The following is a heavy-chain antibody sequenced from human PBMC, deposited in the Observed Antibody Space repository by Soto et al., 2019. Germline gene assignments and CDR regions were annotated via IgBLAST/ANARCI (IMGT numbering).Heavy chain of an antibody. V-gene: IGHV1-18*01. D-gene: IGHD2-8*01. J-gene: IGHJ6*02. CDR3: SKNGQPPYYYYGMDV. CDR2: ISGYNGDT. CDR1: GYTFTRYG. Sequence: ASVKVSCKASGYTFTRYGISWVRQAPGQGLEWMGWISGYNGDTKYAQKFQGRVTMTIDTSTTTTYMELRSLTSDDTPVYYCSKNGQPPYYYYGMDVWG.